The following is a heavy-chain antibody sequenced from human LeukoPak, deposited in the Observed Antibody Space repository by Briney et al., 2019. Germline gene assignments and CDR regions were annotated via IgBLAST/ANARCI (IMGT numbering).Heavy chain of an antibody. V-gene: IGHV3-15*01. Sequence: GGSLRLSSAASGFTFSNAWMSWVRQAPGKGLEWVGRIKSKTDGGTTDYAAPVKGRFTISRDDSKNTLYLQMNSLKTEDTAVYYCPRAWYYDSSGYYEYYFDYWGQGTLVTVSS. D-gene: IGHD3-22*01. CDR3: PRAWYYDSSGYYEYYFDY. J-gene: IGHJ4*02. CDR1: GFTFSNAW. CDR2: IKSKTDGGTT.